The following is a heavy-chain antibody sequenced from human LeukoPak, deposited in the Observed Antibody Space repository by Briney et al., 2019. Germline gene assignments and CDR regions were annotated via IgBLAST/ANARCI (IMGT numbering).Heavy chain of an antibody. CDR1: GFTFSSYA. CDR2: ISYDGSNK. J-gene: IGHJ6*03. Sequence: GGSLRLSCAVSGFTFSSYALHWVRQAPGKGLEWVAVISYDGSNKYYADSVKGRFTISRDDSKNTLYLQMNSLRAEDTAVYYCAKDLDNRITMVRGVSGGYMDVWGKGTTVTISS. D-gene: IGHD3-10*01. CDR3: AKDLDNRITMVRGVSGGYMDV. V-gene: IGHV3-30*04.